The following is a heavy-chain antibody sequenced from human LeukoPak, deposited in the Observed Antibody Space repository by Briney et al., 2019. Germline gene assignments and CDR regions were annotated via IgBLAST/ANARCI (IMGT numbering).Heavy chain of an antibody. V-gene: IGHV1-24*01. CDR1: EYRLNEVS. D-gene: IGHD1-26*01. J-gene: IGHJ4*02. Sequence: ASVTVSCNVSEYRLNEVSLYWVRQAPGKGLEWMGGFDQESGQTLYAQKFQGRVSMTEDTSINTAYMELSRLRSDDTAVYYCARAIGDFSGSYYVLYYFDYWGQGTLVTVSS. CDR3: ARAIGDFSGSYYVLYYFDY. CDR2: FDQESGQT.